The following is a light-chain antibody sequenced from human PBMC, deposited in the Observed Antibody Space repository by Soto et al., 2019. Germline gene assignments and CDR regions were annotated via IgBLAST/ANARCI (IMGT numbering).Light chain of an antibody. J-gene: IGLJ2*01. V-gene: IGLV2-23*01. CDR1: SSDVGSYNL. CDR3: CSYAHDTRSGTVV. Sequence: QSVLTQPPSASGSPGQSITISCTGTSSDVGSYNLVSWYQQNPGKAPKLMIYEGTKRPSGVSDRFSGSKSGNTASMTISGLQAEDEADYYCCSYAHDTRSGTVVFGGGTKLTVL. CDR2: EGT.